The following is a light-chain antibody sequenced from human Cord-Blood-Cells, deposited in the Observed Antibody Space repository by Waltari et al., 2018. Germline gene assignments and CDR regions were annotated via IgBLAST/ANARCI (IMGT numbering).Light chain of an antibody. V-gene: IGKV1-39*01. CDR1: QSIRSY. CDR2: AAS. Sequence: DIQMTQSPSSLSAPVGDRVTITCRASQSIRSYLNWYQQKPGKAPKLLIYAASSLQSGVPSRFSGSGSGTDFTLTISSLQPEDFATYYCQQSYSTPYTFGQGTKLEIK. CDR3: QQSYSTPYT. J-gene: IGKJ2*01.